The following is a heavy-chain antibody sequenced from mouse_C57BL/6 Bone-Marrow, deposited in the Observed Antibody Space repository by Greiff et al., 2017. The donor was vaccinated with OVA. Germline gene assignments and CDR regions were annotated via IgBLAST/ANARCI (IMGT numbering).Heavy chain of an antibody. Sequence: QVQLQQSGAELMKPGASVKLSCKATGYTFTGYWIEWVKQRPGHGLEWIGEILPGSGSTNYNEKFKSKATLTVDTSSSTAYMQLSSLTSEDSAVYYCASRGNRSYWYFDVWGTGTTVTVSS. V-gene: IGHV1-9*01. CDR1: GYTFTGYW. CDR2: ILPGSGST. D-gene: IGHD2-1*01. CDR3: ASRGNRSYWYFDV. J-gene: IGHJ1*03.